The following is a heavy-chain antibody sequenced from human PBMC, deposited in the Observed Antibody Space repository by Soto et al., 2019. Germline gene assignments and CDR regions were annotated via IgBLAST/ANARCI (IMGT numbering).Heavy chain of an antibody. CDR1: GFTFSNAW. V-gene: IGHV3-15*01. CDR2: IKSKTDGGTT. D-gene: IGHD4-17*01. J-gene: IGHJ6*02. Sequence: GGSLRLSCAASGFTFSNAWMSWVRQAPGKGLEWVGRIKSKTDGGTTDYAAPVKGRFTISRDDSKNTLYLQMNSLKTEDTAVYYCTTPTTVTTVYYYYGMDVWGQGTTVTVSS. CDR3: TTPTTVTTVYYYYGMDV.